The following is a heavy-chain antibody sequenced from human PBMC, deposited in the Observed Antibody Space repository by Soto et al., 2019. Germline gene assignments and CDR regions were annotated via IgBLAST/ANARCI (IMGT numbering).Heavy chain of an antibody. CDR1: GGSFSGYY. V-gene: IGHV4-34*01. D-gene: IGHD3-10*01. Sequence: SGTLSLTCAVYGGSFSGYYWSWIRQPPGKGLEWFGEINHSGSTNYNPSLKSRVTISVDTSKNQFSLKLSSVTAADTAVYYCARGKTLLWFGGLSWFDPWGQGTLVT. J-gene: IGHJ5*02. CDR3: ARGKTLLWFGGLSWFDP. CDR2: INHSGST.